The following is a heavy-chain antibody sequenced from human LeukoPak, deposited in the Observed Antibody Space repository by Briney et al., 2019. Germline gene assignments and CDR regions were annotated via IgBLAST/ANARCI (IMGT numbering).Heavy chain of an antibody. Sequence: PSETLSLTCTVSDGSITNYDWSWVRQPPGKGLEFIGHVHYSGTANYNPSLRSRVTISIDTSKKHFFLKLKSVTAADTAVYYCAREDLDCSGGSCSIDPWGQGTLVTVSS. D-gene: IGHD2-15*01. CDR2: VHYSGTA. CDR3: AREDLDCSGGSCSIDP. J-gene: IGHJ5*02. V-gene: IGHV4-59*01. CDR1: DGSITNYD.